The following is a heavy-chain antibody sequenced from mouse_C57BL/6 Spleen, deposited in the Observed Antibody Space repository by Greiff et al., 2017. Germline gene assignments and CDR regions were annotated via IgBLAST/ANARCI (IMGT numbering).Heavy chain of an antibody. CDR2: IYPSDSET. V-gene: IGHV1-61*01. CDR1: GYTFTSYW. CDR3: ARRRNWDVGGYFDY. Sequence: QAQLQQPGAELVRPGSSVKLSCKASGYTFTSYWMDWVKQRPGQGLEWIGNIYPSDSETHYNQKFKDKATLTVDKSSSTAYMQLSSLTSEDSAVYYCARRRNWDVGGYFDYWGQGTTLTVSS. D-gene: IGHD4-1*01. J-gene: IGHJ2*01.